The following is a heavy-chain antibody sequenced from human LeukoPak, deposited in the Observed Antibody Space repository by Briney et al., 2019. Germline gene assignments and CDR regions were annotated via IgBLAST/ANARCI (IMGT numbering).Heavy chain of an antibody. V-gene: IGHV4-34*01. CDR1: GGSFSGYY. Sequence: PSETLSLTCTVSGGSFSGYYWSWIRQPPGKGLEWIGEIIHSGHTNYNPSLESRITISVDTSKNQFSLNLNSVTAADTAVYYCARGTVLMMYASLDSWGQGTLVTVSS. D-gene: IGHD2-8*01. CDR3: ARGTVLMMYASLDS. J-gene: IGHJ4*02. CDR2: IIHSGHT.